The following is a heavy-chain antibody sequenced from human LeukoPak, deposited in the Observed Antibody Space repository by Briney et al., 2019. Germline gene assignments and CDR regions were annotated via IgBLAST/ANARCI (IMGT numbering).Heavy chain of an antibody. CDR2: ISYDGSNK. V-gene: IGHV3-30*18. D-gene: IGHD6-13*01. J-gene: IGHJ4*02. CDR1: GFTFSSYG. CDR3: AEDLRPSIAAANSFDY. Sequence: GRSLRLSCAASGFTFSSYGMHWVRQAPGKGLEWVAVISYDGSNKYYADSVKGRFTISRDNSKNTLYLQMNSLRAEDTAVYYCAEDLRPSIAAANSFDYWGQGTLVTVSS.